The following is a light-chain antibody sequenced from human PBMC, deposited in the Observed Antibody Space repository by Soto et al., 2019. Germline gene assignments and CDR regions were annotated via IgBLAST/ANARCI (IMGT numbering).Light chain of an antibody. CDR1: QSVRSN. Sequence: EIVMTQSPATLSVSPGERATLSCRASQSVRSNLAWYQQKPGQSPGLLIYGASTRATGIPARFSGSGSGTQFTLTISSLQSEDFAVYYCQQYNNWPPAWTFGQGTKVDIE. CDR3: QQYNNWPPAWT. CDR2: GAS. V-gene: IGKV3-15*01. J-gene: IGKJ1*01.